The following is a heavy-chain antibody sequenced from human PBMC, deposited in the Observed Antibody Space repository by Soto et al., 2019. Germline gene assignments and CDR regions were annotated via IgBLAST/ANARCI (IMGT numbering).Heavy chain of an antibody. Sequence: EVQLVESGGGLIQPGGSLKLSCAASGFTVGNNYMSWVRQAPGKGLEWVSLIYSTGTTKYADSVKGRFTVSRDNAKNTLYLQMNILRAEDTAVYYCAKDGRGSGSHYNSFGYWGPGTLVTVSS. D-gene: IGHD3-10*01. CDR3: AKDGRGSGSHYNSFGY. CDR2: IYSTGTT. V-gene: IGHV3-53*01. CDR1: GFTVGNNY. J-gene: IGHJ4*02.